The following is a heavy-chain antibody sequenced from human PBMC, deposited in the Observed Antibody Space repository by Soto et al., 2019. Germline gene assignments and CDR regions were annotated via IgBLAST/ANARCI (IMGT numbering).Heavy chain of an antibody. Sequence: APVKVSCKAAGYIFVNYGIAWVRQAPGQGLDWMGWISPYTGNTHSATKVQGRLTMTTDTSTSTAYMDLGSLTSDDTAVYYCVMVDNYVTPTPQDVWGQGTTVTVSS. CDR3: VMVDNYVTPTPQDV. CDR1: GYIFVNYG. CDR2: ISPYTGNT. D-gene: IGHD3-16*01. V-gene: IGHV1-18*01. J-gene: IGHJ6*02.